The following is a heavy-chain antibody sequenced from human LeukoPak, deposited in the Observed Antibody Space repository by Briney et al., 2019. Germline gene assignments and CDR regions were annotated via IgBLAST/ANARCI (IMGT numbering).Heavy chain of an antibody. CDR3: ARVRFGAVQENYYYYYMDV. J-gene: IGHJ6*03. D-gene: IGHD3-3*01. CDR2: ISAYNGNT. V-gene: IGHV1-18*01. Sequence: ASVKVSCKASGYTFTSYGISWVRQAPGQGLEWMGWISAYNGNTNYAQKLQGRVTMTTDTSTSTAYMELRSLRSDDTAVYHCARVRFGAVQENYYYYYMDVWGKGTTVTVSS. CDR1: GYTFTSYG.